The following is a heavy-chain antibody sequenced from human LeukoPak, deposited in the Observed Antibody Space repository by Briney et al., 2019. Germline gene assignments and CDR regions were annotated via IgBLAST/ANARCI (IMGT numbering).Heavy chain of an antibody. V-gene: IGHV3-21*01. Sequence: AGGSLRLSCAASGFTFSSYSMNWVRQAPGKGLEWVSSISSSSSYIYYADSVKGRFTISRDNAKNSLYLQMNSLRAEDTAVYYCARDSIGGYDSSGYVYWGQGTLVTVSS. D-gene: IGHD3-22*01. J-gene: IGHJ4*02. CDR2: ISSSSSYI. CDR1: GFTFSSYS. CDR3: ARDSIGGYDSSGYVY.